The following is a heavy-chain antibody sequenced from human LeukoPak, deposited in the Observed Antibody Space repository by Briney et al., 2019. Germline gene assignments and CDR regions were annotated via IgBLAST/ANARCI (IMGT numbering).Heavy chain of an antibody. CDR3: ARQTAMGRSGDY. Sequence: PGESLKISCKASGYSFTSYWIGWVRQMPGKGLEWMGIIDPSDSETRYTPSFQGQVTISVDKSLTTAYLQCNSLKASDTAMYYCARQTAMGRSGDYWGQGTLVTVSS. J-gene: IGHJ4*02. V-gene: IGHV5-51*01. CDR2: IDPSDSET. CDR1: GYSFTSYW. D-gene: IGHD5-18*01.